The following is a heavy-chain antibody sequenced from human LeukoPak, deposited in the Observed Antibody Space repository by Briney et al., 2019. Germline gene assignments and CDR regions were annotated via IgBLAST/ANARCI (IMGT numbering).Heavy chain of an antibody. CDR1: GGSISSYY. CDR3: ARGLYYDILTGLLEGWFDP. J-gene: IGHJ5*02. V-gene: IGHV4-4*07. D-gene: IGHD3-9*01. Sequence: SETLSLTCTVSGGSISSYYWSCIRQPAGKGLEWIGRIYTSGSTNYNPSLKSRVTMSVDTSKNQFSLKLSSVTAADTAVYYCARGLYYDILTGLLEGWFDPWGQGTLVTVSS. CDR2: IYTSGST.